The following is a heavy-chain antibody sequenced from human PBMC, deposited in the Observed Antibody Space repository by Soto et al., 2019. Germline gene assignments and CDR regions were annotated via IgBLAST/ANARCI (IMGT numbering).Heavy chain of an antibody. V-gene: IGHV3-66*01. Sequence: EVQLVESGGGLVQPGGSLRLSCAASGFTVSSNSMSWVRQAPGKGLEWVSVIYSGGSTYYADSVKGRFTISRDNSKNTLYLQMNSLRAEDTAVYYCARYCSGGSCYANAFDIWGQGTMVTVSS. CDR1: GFTVSSNS. D-gene: IGHD2-15*01. CDR2: IYSGGST. J-gene: IGHJ3*02. CDR3: ARYCSGGSCYANAFDI.